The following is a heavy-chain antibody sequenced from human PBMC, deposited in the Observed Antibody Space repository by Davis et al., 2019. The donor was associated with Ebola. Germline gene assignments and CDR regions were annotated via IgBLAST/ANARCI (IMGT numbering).Heavy chain of an antibody. CDR3: ARVRGYCSSTSCYTDYFDY. D-gene: IGHD2-2*02. V-gene: IGHV4-30-4*01. Sequence: PSETLSLTCTVSGGSISSGDYYWSWIRQPPGKGLEWIGYIYYSGSTYYNPSLKSRVTISVDTSKNQFSLKLSSVTAADTAVYYCARVRGYCSSTSCYTDYFDYWGQGTLVTVSS. CDR1: GGSISSGDYY. CDR2: IYYSGST. J-gene: IGHJ4*02.